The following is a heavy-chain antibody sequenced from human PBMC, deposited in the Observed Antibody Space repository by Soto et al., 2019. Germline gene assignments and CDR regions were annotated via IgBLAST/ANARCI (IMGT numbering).Heavy chain of an antibody. CDR1: GFTFSSYA. CDR2: ISGSGGST. D-gene: IGHD3-10*01. CDR3: AKDPAVPSYYYGSGVGY. J-gene: IGHJ4*02. Sequence: EVQLLESGGGLVQPGGSLRLSCAASGFTFSSYAMSWVRQAPGKGLEWVSAISGSGGSTYYADSVKGRFTISRDNSKNTLYLQMNSLRAEDTAVYYCAKDPAVPSYYYGSGVGYWGQGTLVTVSS. V-gene: IGHV3-23*01.